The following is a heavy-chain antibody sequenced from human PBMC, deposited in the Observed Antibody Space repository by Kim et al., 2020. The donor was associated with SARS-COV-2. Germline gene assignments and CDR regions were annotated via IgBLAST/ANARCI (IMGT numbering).Heavy chain of an antibody. D-gene: IGHD3-3*01. J-gene: IGHJ6*02. V-gene: IGHV4-31*03. CDR1: GGSITSGGYF. CDR3: ARGRESGGVMDV. CDR2: IDHTGST. Sequence: SETLSLTCSVSGGSITSGGYFWSWIRQHPGKGLEWIAYIDHTGSTYYNPSLKSRLITSIDTSQNQFSLKLTSVTAADTAVYYCARGRESGGVMDVWGQGTTVTVSS.